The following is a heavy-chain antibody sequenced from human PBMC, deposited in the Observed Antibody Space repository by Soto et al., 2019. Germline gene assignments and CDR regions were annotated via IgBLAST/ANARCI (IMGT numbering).Heavy chain of an antibody. CDR2: IYYSGST. CDR1: GGSISSSSYY. Sequence: QLQLQESGPGLVKPSETLSLTCTVSGGSISSSSYYWGWIRQPPGKGLEWIGSIYYSGSTYYNPSLRSRATIPVDTSKNQFSRKLSSVTAADTAVYYCARQGGDGYLHPTDYWGQGTLVTVSS. V-gene: IGHV4-39*01. J-gene: IGHJ4*02. D-gene: IGHD2-21*01. CDR3: ARQGGDGYLHPTDY.